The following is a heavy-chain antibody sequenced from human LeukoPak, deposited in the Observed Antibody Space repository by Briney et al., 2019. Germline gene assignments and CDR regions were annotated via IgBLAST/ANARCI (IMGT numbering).Heavy chain of an antibody. CDR3: ARENSGSYREFDY. Sequence: SETLSLTCTVSGGSISSYYWSWIRQPAGKGLGWIGRIDTSGSTNYNASLKSRVSMSVDTSKNQFSLKLSSVTAADTAVFYCARENSGSYREFDYWGQGTLVTVSS. D-gene: IGHD1-26*01. CDR2: IDTSGST. V-gene: IGHV4-4*07. J-gene: IGHJ4*02. CDR1: GGSISSYY.